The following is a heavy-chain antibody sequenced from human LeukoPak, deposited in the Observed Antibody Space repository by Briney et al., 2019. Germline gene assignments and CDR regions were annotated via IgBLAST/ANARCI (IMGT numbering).Heavy chain of an antibody. CDR2: TNRDGTST. D-gene: IGHD2-21*01. V-gene: IGHV3-74*01. CDR3: ARDSGVAEFDY. J-gene: IGHJ4*02. CDR1: GFTFSRTW. Sequence: GGSLRLSCAASGFTFSRTWMHWVRQVPGKGLVWVSRTNRDGTSTTYADSVKGRFTISRDNAKNSLYLQMDNLRADDTAVYYCARDSGVAEFDYWGQGTLVTVSS.